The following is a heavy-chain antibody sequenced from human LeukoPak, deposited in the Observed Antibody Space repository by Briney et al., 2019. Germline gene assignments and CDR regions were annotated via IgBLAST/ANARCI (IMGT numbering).Heavy chain of an antibody. Sequence: GGSLRLSCAASGFTFSSYGMHWVRQAPGKGLEWEAVISYDGSNKYYADSVKGRFTISRDNSKNTLYLQMNSLRAEDTAVYYCARVDWLFPYYFDYWGQGTLVTVSS. CDR1: GFTFSSYG. J-gene: IGHJ4*02. CDR2: ISYDGSNK. D-gene: IGHD3-9*01. CDR3: ARVDWLFPYYFDY. V-gene: IGHV3-30*03.